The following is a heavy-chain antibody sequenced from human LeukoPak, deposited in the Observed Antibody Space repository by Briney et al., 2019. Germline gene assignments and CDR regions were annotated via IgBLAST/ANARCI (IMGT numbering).Heavy chain of an antibody. V-gene: IGHV4-59*02. CDR2: IHHSGNS. D-gene: IGHD3-22*01. Sequence: SETLSLTCTVSGASVTDYCWSWIRQSPGKGLEWISYIHHSGNSDYNPSLRSRVATSLDTSKNQFSLNLISVTAADTAVYYCARSYYDSSGYSPPPWLGYWGQGTLVTVSS. CDR1: GASVTDYC. CDR3: ARSYYDSSGYSPPPWLGY. J-gene: IGHJ4*02.